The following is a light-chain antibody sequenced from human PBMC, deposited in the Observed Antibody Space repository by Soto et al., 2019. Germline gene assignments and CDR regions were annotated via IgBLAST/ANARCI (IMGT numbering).Light chain of an antibody. CDR2: GAS. CDR3: QQYNSWRQIT. V-gene: IGKV3-15*01. CDR1: QSIRIN. J-gene: IGKJ5*01. Sequence: EIVMTQSPATLSVSPGERATLSCRASQSIRINVGWYQQRPGQAPRLLIYGASTRATGIPSRFSGSGSWTAFSLTISSLDSADSAVYYCQQYNSWRQITFGQGTRLEIK.